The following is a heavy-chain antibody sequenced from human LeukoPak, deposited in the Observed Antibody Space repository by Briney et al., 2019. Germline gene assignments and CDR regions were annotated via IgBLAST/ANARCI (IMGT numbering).Heavy chain of an antibody. V-gene: IGHV3-23*01. J-gene: IGHJ3*02. CDR1: GFTFSSYA. D-gene: IGHD3-10*01. Sequence: PGGSLRLSCAASGFTFSSYAMGWVRQAPGKGLEWVSAITASGGNTYYADSVKGRFTISRDNSKNTLYLQVNSLRAEDTAVYYCARAPDMVRGVISRAFDIWGQGTMVTVSS. CDR3: ARAPDMVRGVISRAFDI. CDR2: ITASGGNT.